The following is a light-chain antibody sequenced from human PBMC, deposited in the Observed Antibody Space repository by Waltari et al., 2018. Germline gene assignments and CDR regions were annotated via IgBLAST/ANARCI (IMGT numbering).Light chain of an antibody. CDR1: SSAVGSYNL. J-gene: IGLJ3*02. V-gene: IGLV2-23*03. CDR3: CSYAGSNTFVV. Sequence: QSALTQPASVSGSPGQSITISFTGTSSAVGSYNLVSWYQQHPGKAPKPMIYEGNKRPSGVSNRFSGSQSGNTASLTISGLQGEDEADYHCCSYAGSNTFVVFGGGTKLTVL. CDR2: EGN.